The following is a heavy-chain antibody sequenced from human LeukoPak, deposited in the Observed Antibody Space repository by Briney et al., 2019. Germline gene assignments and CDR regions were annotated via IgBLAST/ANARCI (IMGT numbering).Heavy chain of an antibody. CDR2: ISGSGGST. J-gene: IGHJ4*02. D-gene: IGHD2/OR15-2a*01. CDR3: AGSMRSGY. V-gene: IGHV3-23*01. Sequence: GGSLRLSCAASGFTFSSYALSWVRQAPGKGLEWVSTISGSGGSTYYADSVKGRFTISRDNAKNTLYLQMNSLRAEDTAVYYCAGSMRSGYWGQGTLVTVSS. CDR1: GFTFSSYA.